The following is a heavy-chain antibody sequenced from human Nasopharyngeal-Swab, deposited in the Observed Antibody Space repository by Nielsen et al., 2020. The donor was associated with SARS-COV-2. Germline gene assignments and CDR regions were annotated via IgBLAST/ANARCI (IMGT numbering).Heavy chain of an antibody. CDR1: GGSFSGYY. CDR2: INHSGST. D-gene: IGHD6-19*01. Sequence: SETLSLTCAVYGGSFSGYYWSWIRQPPGKGLEWIGEINHSGSTNYNPSLKSRVTISVDASKNQFSLKLSSVTAADTAVYYCARALGYSSAWGQGTLVTVSS. J-gene: IGHJ5*02. CDR3: ARALGYSSA. V-gene: IGHV4-34*01.